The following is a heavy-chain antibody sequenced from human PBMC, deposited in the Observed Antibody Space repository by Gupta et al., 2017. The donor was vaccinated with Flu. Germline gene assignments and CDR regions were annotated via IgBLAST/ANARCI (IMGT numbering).Heavy chain of an antibody. D-gene: IGHD4-4*01. J-gene: IGHJ5*02. V-gene: IGHV4-34*01. CDR1: SGSY. Sequence: SGSYWSWIRQPPGKGPEWIGEIDHSGGTNYNPSLKSRVTMSVDTSKNQLSLNLYSVTAADTAIYYCTRLGGFTVGYNWFDPWGQGTLVTVSS. CDR2: IDHSGGT. CDR3: TRLGGFTVGYNWFDP.